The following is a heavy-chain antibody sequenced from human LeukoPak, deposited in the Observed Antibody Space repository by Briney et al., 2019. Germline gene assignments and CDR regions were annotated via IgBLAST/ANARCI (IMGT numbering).Heavy chain of an antibody. CDR1: GFTFSDYY. CDR3: AKGYTLASY. CDR2: ISSSGSAI. D-gene: IGHD1-1*01. J-gene: IGHJ4*02. Sequence: SGGSLRLSCAASGFTFSDYYMSWIRQAPGKGLEWVSYISSSGSAIYYADSVKGRFTISRDNSKNTLYLQMNSLRAEDTAVYYCAKGYTLASYWGQGTLVTVSS. V-gene: IGHV3-11*04.